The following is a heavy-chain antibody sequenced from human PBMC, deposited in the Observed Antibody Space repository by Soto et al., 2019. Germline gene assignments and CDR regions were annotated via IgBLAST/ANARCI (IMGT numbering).Heavy chain of an antibody. D-gene: IGHD7-27*01. CDR1: GGTFSSYA. V-gene: IGHV1-69*04. J-gene: IGHJ4*02. Sequence: QVQLVQSGAEVRKPGSSVKVSCKASGGTFSSYAISWVRQAPGQGLEWMGRIIPILNIANYAQKFQGRVTDMAXKSTRTAYMELSSLRSEDTAVYFCARDPTEDLPGFWGQGTLVTVSS. CDR2: IIPILNIA. CDR3: ARDPTEDLPGF.